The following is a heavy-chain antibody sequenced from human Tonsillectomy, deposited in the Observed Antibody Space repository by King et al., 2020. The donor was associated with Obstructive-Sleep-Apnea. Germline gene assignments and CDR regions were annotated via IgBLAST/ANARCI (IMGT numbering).Heavy chain of an antibody. V-gene: IGHV4-4*02. CDR2: IYHSGST. CDR3: ARAEVTVVRGAPDY. J-gene: IGHJ4*02. D-gene: IGHD3-10*01. Sequence: QLQESGPGLVKPSGTLSLTCAVSGGSISSSNGWSWVRQPPGKGLEWIGEIYHSGSTNYNPPLKSTVTISVDKTKNQYSLKLSSLTAADTAVYYCARAEVTVVRGAPDYWGQGTLVTVSS. CDR1: GGSISSSNG.